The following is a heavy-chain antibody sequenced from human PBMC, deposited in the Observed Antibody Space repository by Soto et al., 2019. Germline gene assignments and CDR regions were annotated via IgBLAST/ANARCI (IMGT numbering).Heavy chain of an antibody. V-gene: IGHV3-23*01. CDR2: ISGSGGTT. CDR3: AKTANGWLNAFDI. Sequence: GGSLRLSCAASGFTFSSYAMSWVRQAPGKGLEWVSAISGSGGTTYYADSVKGRFTFSRDNSKNTLYLQINSLRAEDTAVYYCAKTANGWLNAFDIWGQGTMVTVSS. D-gene: IGHD3-9*01. J-gene: IGHJ3*02. CDR1: GFTFSSYA.